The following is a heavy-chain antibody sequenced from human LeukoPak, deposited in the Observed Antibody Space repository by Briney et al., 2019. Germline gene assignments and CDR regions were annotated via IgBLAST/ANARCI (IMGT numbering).Heavy chain of an antibody. CDR2: INPSGGST. D-gene: IGHD6-19*01. CDR3: ARGVREQWLPRSLAFVGY. J-gene: IGHJ4*02. CDR1: GYTFTSYY. Sequence: ASVKVSCKASGYTFTSYYMHWVRQAPGQGLEWMGIINPSGGSTSYAQKCQGRVTMTRDTSTSTVYMELSSLRSEDTAVYYCARGVREQWLPRSLAFVGYWGQGTLVTVSS. V-gene: IGHV1-46*01.